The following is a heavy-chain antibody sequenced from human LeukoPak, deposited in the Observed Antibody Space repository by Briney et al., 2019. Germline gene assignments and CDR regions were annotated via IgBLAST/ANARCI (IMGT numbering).Heavy chain of an antibody. D-gene: IGHD4-17*01. V-gene: IGHV3-30-3*01. CDR2: ISYDGSNK. CDR1: GFTFSSYA. J-gene: IGHJ4*02. CDR3: AREDYGDYVSNFDY. Sequence: PGGSLRLSCAASGFTFSSYAMHWVRQAPGKGLEWVAVISYDGSNKYYADSVKGRFTISRDNSKNTLYLQMNSLRAEDTAVYYCAREDYGDYVSNFDYWGQGTLVTVSS.